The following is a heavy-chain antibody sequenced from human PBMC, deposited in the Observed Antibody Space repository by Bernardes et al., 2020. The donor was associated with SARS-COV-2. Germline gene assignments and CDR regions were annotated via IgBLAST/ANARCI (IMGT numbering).Heavy chain of an antibody. CDR1: GGSFSGYY. CDR2: INHSGST. V-gene: IGHV4-34*01. J-gene: IGHJ6*03. Sequence: SDTLSLTCAVYGGSFSGYYWSWIRQPPGKGLEWIGEINHSGSTNYNPSLKSRVTISVDTSKNQFSLKLSSVTAADTAVYYCASRGYCSSTSCYRGSDYYYYYMDVWGKGTTVTVSS. CDR3: ASRGYCSSTSCYRGSDYYYYYMDV. D-gene: IGHD2-2*02.